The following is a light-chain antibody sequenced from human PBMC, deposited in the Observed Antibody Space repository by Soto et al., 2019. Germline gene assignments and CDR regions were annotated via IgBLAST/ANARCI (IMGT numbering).Light chain of an antibody. CDR1: QSVSSH. CDR3: QQYHNWPPIT. J-gene: IGKJ5*01. V-gene: IGKV3-15*01. CDR2: GAS. Sequence: EIVMTQSPDTLFVSLGEGATLSCRASQSVSSHLAWYQHKPGQAPRLLIYGASTRASGIPARFSGSGYETDFTLTISSLQSEDSAVYYCQQYHNWPPITCGQGTRLEIK.